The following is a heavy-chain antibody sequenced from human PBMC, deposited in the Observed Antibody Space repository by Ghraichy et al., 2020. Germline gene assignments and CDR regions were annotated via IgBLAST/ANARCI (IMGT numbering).Heavy chain of an antibody. CDR3: AREEQTVGYDSSGYYLGFDP. V-gene: IGHV1-18*04. CDR2: ISAYNGNT. Sequence: ASVKVSCKASGYTFTSYGISWVRQAPGQGLEWMGWISAYNGNTNYAQKLQGRVTMTTDTSTSTAYMELRSLRSDDTAVYYCAREEQTVGYDSSGYYLGFDPWGQGTLVTVSS. J-gene: IGHJ5*02. CDR1: GYTFTSYG. D-gene: IGHD3-22*01.